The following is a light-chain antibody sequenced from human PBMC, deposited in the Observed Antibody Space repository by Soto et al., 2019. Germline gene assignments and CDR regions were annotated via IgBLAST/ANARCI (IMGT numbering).Light chain of an antibody. CDR2: DAS. J-gene: IGKJ1*01. Sequence: DIQMTQSPSTLSASVGDRFTISCRASQSISSWLAWYQQKPGKAPKLLMSDASSLERGVPSRFSGSGSGTEFTLTISSLQPDDFATYYCQQYDDNSRTFGLGTKVDIK. CDR3: QQYDDNSRT. V-gene: IGKV1-5*01. CDR1: QSISSW.